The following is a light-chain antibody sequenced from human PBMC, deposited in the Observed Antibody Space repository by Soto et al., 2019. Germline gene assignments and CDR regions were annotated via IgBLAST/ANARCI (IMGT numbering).Light chain of an antibody. V-gene: IGLV2-14*01. J-gene: IGLJ1*01. CDR1: SSDVGGYDY. CDR2: EVT. Sequence: QSALTQPASVSGSPGQSIAISYTGTSSDVGGYDYVSWYQQHPDKAPKLMIYEVTKRPSWVSNRFSGSKSGNTASLTISGLQSEDEADYYCSSQTSGSTRVFGSGTKVTVL. CDR3: SSQTSGSTRV.